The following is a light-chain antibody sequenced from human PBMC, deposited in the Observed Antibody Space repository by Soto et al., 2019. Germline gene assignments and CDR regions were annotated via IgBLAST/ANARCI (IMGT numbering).Light chain of an antibody. J-gene: IGKJ5*01. CDR1: ESISRDY. V-gene: IGKV3-20*01. CDR3: QQHETLIT. Sequence: EIVLTQSPGTLSLSPGQRATLSCRASESISRDYLAWYQQRLGQAPRLLIYGAFTRATGIPDRFSGSGSGTDFTLTISRLEPEDFAVYYCQQHETLITFGQGTRLEIK. CDR2: GAF.